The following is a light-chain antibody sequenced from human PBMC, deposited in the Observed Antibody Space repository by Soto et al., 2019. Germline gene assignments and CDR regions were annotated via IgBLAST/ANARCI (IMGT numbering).Light chain of an antibody. CDR1: QTVNSNY. J-gene: IGKJ1*01. V-gene: IGKV3-20*01. CDR2: GTS. Sequence: EIVLTQSPGTLSLSPGERATLSCRASQTVNSNYLAWYQQKPGQAPRLLIYGTSSRATGIPNRFSGRGSGTDFTHTISILEPEDFAIYYCQQCGSSLWTFGQGTKVAIK. CDR3: QQCGSSLWT.